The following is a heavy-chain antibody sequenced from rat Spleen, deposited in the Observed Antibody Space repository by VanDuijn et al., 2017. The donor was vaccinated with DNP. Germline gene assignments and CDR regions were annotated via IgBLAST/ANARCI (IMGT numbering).Heavy chain of an antibody. V-gene: IGHV5-22*01. D-gene: IGHD4-2*01. Sequence: EVQLVESGGGLVQPGRSLKLSCAASGFTFSDYYMAWVRQAPTKGLEWVAYISYDGGSAYYGDSVKGRFTISRDNAKSTLYLQMDSLRSEETATYYCARHGDNFNWFAYWGQGTLVTVSS. CDR1: GFTFSDYY. CDR3: ARHGDNFNWFAY. J-gene: IGHJ3*01. CDR2: ISYDGGSA.